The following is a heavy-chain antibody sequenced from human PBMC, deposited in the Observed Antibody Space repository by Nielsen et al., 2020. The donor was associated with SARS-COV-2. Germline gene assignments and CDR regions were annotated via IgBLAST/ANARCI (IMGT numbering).Heavy chain of an antibody. D-gene: IGHD2-15*01. Sequence: GSLRLPCSASGFTFSSYGMHWVRQAPGKGLEWVAVISYDGSNKYYADSVKGRFTISRDNSKNTLYLQMNSLRAEDTAVYYCASCSGGSCYSGWFDPWGQGTLVTVSS. CDR2: ISYDGSNK. CDR1: GFTFSSYG. J-gene: IGHJ5*02. CDR3: ASCSGGSCYSGWFDP. V-gene: IGHV3-30*03.